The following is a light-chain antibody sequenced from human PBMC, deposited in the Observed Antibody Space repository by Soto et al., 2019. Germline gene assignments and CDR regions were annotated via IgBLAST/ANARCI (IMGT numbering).Light chain of an antibody. CDR1: SSNIGTDT. CDR2: SNH. Sequence: QSVLTQPPSASGTPGQRVTISCSGSSSNIGTDTVNWYQQLPGTAPKLLIYSNHRRPSGVPDRFSGSKSGTSASLAFSGLQSEDEADYYCAAWDASLSGWVFGGGTKVTVL. V-gene: IGLV1-44*01. J-gene: IGLJ3*02. CDR3: AAWDASLSGWV.